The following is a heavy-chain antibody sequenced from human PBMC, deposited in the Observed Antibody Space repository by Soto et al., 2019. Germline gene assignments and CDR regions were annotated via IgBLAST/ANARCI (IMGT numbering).Heavy chain of an antibody. CDR1: GYTFTSHD. Sequence: QVQLVQSGAEVKKPGASVKVSCKASGYTFTSHDINWMRQATGQGLEWMGWMNPNSGHTNYAQKFQGRVTMTRDTSISTAYMELTSLTSDDTAIYYCASDMSSTWGQGTLVTVSS. CDR2: MNPNSGHT. D-gene: IGHD3-9*01. V-gene: IGHV1-8*01. CDR3: ASDMSST. J-gene: IGHJ5*02.